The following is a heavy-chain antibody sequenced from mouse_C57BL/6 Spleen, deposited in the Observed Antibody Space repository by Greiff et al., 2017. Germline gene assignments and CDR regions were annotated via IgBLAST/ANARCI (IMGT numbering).Heavy chain of an antibody. CDR3: ARGNPRLYFDF. CDR2: IDPSDSYT. D-gene: IGHD2-1*01. V-gene: IGHV1-69*01. Sequence: QVQLQQSGAELVMPGASVKLSCKASGYTFTSYWMHWVKQRPGQGLEWIGEIDPSDSYTNYNQKFKGKSTLTVDKSSSTAYMQLSSLTSEDSAVYYCARGNPRLYFDFWGTGTTVTVSS. CDR1: GYTFTSYW. J-gene: IGHJ1*03.